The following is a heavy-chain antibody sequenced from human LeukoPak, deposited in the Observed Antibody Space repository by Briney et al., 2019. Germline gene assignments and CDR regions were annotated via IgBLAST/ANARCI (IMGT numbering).Heavy chain of an antibody. V-gene: IGHV4-59*01. D-gene: IGHD6-13*01. CDR3: ASRIAAASLDY. J-gene: IGHJ4*02. CDR1: GGSISSYY. Sequence: SETLSLTCTVSGGSISSYYWSWIRQPPGKGLEWIGYIYYSGSTNYNPSLKSRVTISVDTSKNQFSLKLSSVTAADTAVYYCASRIAAASLDYWGQGTLVTVSS. CDR2: IYYSGST.